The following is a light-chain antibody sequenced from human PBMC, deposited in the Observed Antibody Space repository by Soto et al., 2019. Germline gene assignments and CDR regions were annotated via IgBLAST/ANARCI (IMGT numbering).Light chain of an antibody. Sequence: GERATLSCRASQSVRTYLAWYQQKPGQXPXXLIYGASNRATGIPDRLIGSGSGTVFTLPIRRLEPEEFAVDDCQPEGSSGTFNPEAKVDIK. CDR1: QSVRTY. CDR2: GAS. CDR3: QPEGSSGT. V-gene: IGKV3-20*01. J-gene: IGKJ1*01.